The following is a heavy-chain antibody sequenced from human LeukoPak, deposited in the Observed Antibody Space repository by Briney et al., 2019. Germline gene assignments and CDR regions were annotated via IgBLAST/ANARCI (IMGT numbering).Heavy chain of an antibody. CDR2: ISGSGGST. CDR1: GGSISSYY. Sequence: PSETLSLTCTVSGGSISSYYWSWVRQAPGKGLEWVSAISGSGGSTYYADSVKGRFTISRDNSKNTLYLQMNSLRAEDTAVYYCAAGGYGDYWGQGTLVTVSS. J-gene: IGHJ4*02. V-gene: IGHV3-23*01. D-gene: IGHD5-12*01. CDR3: AAGGYGDY.